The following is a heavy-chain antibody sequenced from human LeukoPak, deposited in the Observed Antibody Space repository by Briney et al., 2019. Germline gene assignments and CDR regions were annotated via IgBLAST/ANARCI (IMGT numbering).Heavy chain of an antibody. J-gene: IGHJ4*02. V-gene: IGHV3-30*18. CDR3: AKGSSITMVRGVIGY. Sequence: GRSLRLSCAASGFTFSSYGMHWVRQAPGKGLEWVAVISYDGSNKYYADSVKGRFTISRDNSKNTLYLQMNSLRAEDTAVYYCAKGSSITMVRGVIGYWGQGTLVTVSS. D-gene: IGHD3-10*01. CDR2: ISYDGSNK. CDR1: GFTFSSYG.